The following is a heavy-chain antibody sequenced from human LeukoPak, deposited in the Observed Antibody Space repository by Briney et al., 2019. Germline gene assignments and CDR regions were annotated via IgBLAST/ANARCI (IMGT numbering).Heavy chain of an antibody. CDR3: ARDFEMATEKPMPFDY. D-gene: IGHD5-24*01. J-gene: IGHJ4*02. V-gene: IGHV4-39*07. Sequence: PSETLSLTCTVSGGSISSSSYYWGWIRQPPGKGLEWIGSIYYSGSTYYNPSLKSRVTISVDTSKNQFSLKLSSVTAADTAVHYCARDFEMATEKPMPFDYWGQGTLVTVSS. CDR2: IYYSGST. CDR1: GGSISSSSYY.